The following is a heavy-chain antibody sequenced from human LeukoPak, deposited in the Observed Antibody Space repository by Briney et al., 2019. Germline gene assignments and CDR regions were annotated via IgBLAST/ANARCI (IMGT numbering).Heavy chain of an antibody. CDR3: ARDEMGDV. Sequence: ETLSLTCTVSGGSISSYYWSWIRQPPGKGLEWIGYTYYSGSTYYNPSLKSRVTISVDTSKNQFSLKLNSVTAADTAVYYCARDEMGDVWGQGTTVTVSS. CDR2: TYYSGST. V-gene: IGHV4-59*01. J-gene: IGHJ6*02. D-gene: IGHD2-8*01. CDR1: GGSISSYY.